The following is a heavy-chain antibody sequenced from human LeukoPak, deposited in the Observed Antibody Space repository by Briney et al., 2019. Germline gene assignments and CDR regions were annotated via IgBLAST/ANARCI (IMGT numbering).Heavy chain of an antibody. CDR2: IYSGGST. CDR1: GFTVSSNY. V-gene: IGHV3-53*01. J-gene: IGHJ3*02. Sequence: GGSLRLSCAASGFTVSSNYMSWVRQAPGKGLEWVSVIYSGGSTYYADSVKGRFTISRDNSKNTLYLQMNSLRAEDTAVYYCAKNLDSSGWYLAFDIWGQGTMVTVSS. D-gene: IGHD6-19*01. CDR3: AKNLDSSGWYLAFDI.